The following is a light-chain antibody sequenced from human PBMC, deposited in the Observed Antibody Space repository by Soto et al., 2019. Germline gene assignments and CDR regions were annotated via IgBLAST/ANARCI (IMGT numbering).Light chain of an antibody. CDR1: QSVSRY. CDR3: EPRSNWIS. J-gene: IGKJ5*01. Sequence: EIVLTHXPATLSLSPVERATLSVRASQSVSRYLAWYQQKPGQAPRLLIYDASYRATGIPARFSGSGSGTDYTLTLCSQAREDFPVYYWEPRSNWISFAQGTRLEI. CDR2: DAS. V-gene: IGKV3-11*01.